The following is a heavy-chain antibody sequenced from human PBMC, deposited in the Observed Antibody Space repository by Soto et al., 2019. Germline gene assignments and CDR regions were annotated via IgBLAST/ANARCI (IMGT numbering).Heavy chain of an antibody. CDR3: TRGRSMIANDDFEY. V-gene: IGHV3-30-3*01. D-gene: IGHD2-21*01. CDR1: GFAVSSYS. J-gene: IGHJ4*02. CDR2: MSFDGNSK. Sequence: GGSLRLSCAASGFAVSSYSMHWVRQAPGKGLEWVAAMSFDGNSKYFADSVKGRFKISRDTSKNTWSLEMVSLGVEDSALYHCTRGRSMIANDDFEYWGQGTQVTVYS.